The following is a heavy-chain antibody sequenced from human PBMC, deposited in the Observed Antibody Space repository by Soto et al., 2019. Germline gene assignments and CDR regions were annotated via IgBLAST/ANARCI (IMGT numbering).Heavy chain of an antibody. CDR3: AKKGRGYCSGGSCASYYGMDV. V-gene: IGHV3-23*01. D-gene: IGHD2-15*01. J-gene: IGHJ6*02. CDR2: ISGSGGST. Sequence: EVQLLESGGGLVQPGGSLRLSCAASGFTFSSYAMSWVRQAPGKGLEWVSAISGSGGSTYYADSVKGRFTISRDNSKNTLYLQMNSLRAEDTAVYYCAKKGRGYCSGGSCASYYGMDVWGQGTTVTVSS. CDR1: GFTFSSYA.